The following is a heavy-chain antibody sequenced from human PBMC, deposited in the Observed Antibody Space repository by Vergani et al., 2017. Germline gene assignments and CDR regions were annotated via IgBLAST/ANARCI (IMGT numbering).Heavy chain of an antibody. J-gene: IGHJ6*02. Sequence: QVQLVESGGGVVQPGRSLRLSCAASGFTFSSYAMHWVRQAPGKGLEWVAVISYDGSNKYYADSVKGRFTISRDNAKNTLYLQMNSLRAEDTAVYYCARDRTNIVARNCGMDVWGQGTTVTVSS. D-gene: IGHD5-12*01. CDR1: GFTFSSYA. CDR3: ARDRTNIVARNCGMDV. V-gene: IGHV3-30-3*01. CDR2: ISYDGSNK.